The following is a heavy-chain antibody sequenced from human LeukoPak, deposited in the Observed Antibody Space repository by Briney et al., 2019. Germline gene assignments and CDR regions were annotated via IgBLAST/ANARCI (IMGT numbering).Heavy chain of an antibody. V-gene: IGHV5-51*01. CDR1: GYSFTSYW. CDR3: ARRGVNCSGGSCYFNPLDY. J-gene: IGHJ4*02. D-gene: IGHD2-15*01. Sequence: GESLQISCKGSGYSFTSYWIGWVRQMPGKGLEWMGIIYPGDSDTRYSPSFQGQVTISADKSISTAYLQWSSLKASDTAMYYCARRGVNCSGGSCYFNPLDYWGQGTLVTVSS. CDR2: IYPGDSDT.